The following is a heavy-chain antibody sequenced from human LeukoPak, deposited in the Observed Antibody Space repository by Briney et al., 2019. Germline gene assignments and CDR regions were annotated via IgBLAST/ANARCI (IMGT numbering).Heavy chain of an antibody. V-gene: IGHV4-4*07. D-gene: IGHD3-3*02. J-gene: IGHJ4*02. CDR1: GGSISSNY. Sequence: SETLSLTCTVSGGSISSNYWSWIRQPAGKGLEWIGRIYTSGSTNYNPSLKSRVTMSVDAYKNQFSLKLSSVTAADTAVYYCARDGIFGIFDYWGQGTLVTVSS. CDR2: IYTSGST. CDR3: ARDGIFGIFDY.